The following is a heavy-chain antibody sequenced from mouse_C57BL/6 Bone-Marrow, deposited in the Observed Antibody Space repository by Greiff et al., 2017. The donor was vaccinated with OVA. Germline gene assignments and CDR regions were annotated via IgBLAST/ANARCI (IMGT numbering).Heavy chain of an antibody. CDR3: VRHGYYAMDY. J-gene: IGHJ4*01. CDR1: GFSFNTYA. Sequence: EVHLVESGGGLVQPKGSLKLSCAASGFSFNTYAMNWVRQAPGKGLEWVARIRSKRNNYATYYADSVKDRFTISRDDSESMLYLQMNNLKTEDTAMYYCVRHGYYAMDYWGQGTSVTVSS. V-gene: IGHV10-1*01. CDR2: IRSKRNNYAT.